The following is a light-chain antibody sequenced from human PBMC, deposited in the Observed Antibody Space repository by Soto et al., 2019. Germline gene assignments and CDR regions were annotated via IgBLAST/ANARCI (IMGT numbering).Light chain of an antibody. J-gene: IGLJ2*01. CDR1: SSDVGGYNY. CDR3: QSFDINVLALI. V-gene: IGLV2-8*01. CDR2: EVS. Sequence: QSALTQPPSASGSPGQSVTISCTGTSSDVGGYNYVSWYQQHPGKAPKLMIYEVSKRPSGVPDRFSASKSGTSASLAITGLRAEDEADYYCQSFDINVLALIFGVGTKLTVL.